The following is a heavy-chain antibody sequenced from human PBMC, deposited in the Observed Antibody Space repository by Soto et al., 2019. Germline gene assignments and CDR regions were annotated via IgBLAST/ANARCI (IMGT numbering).Heavy chain of an antibody. V-gene: IGHV1-46*01. D-gene: IGHD3-22*01. Sequence: ASVKVSCKASGYTFTSYYMHWVRQAPGQGLEWMGIINPSGGSTSYAQKFQGRVTMTRDTSTSTVYMELSSLRSEDTAVYYCARDSSDYYYSSGYCGYFCFDPWGQGTLVTVSS. CDR3: ARDSSDYYYSSGYCGYFCFDP. CDR2: INPSGGST. CDR1: GYTFTSYY. J-gene: IGHJ5*02.